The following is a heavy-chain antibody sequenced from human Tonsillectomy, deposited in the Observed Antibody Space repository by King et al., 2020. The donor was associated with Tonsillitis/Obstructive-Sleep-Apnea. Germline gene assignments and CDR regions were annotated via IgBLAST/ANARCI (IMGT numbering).Heavy chain of an antibody. J-gene: IGHJ3*02. D-gene: IGHD4-17*01. CDR3: VAERHDYGPYDVFDI. CDR1: GFNFKKYG. V-gene: IGHV3-23*04. Sequence: VQLVESGGGLVQPGGSLRLSCPASGFNFKKYGMSWVRQAPGKGLEWVSGMSASGGSTYYVDSVKGRFIISRDNSKNILYLQMNSLRAEDTAVYHCVAERHDYGPYDVFDIWGQGTMVSVS. CDR2: MSASGGST.